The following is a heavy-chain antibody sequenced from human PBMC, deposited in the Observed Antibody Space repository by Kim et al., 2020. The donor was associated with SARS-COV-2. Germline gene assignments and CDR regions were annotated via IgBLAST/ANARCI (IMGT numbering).Heavy chain of an antibody. V-gene: IGHV3-21*01. Sequence: GGSLRLSCAASGFTFSSYSMNWVRQAPGKGLEWVSSISSSSSYIYYADSVKGRFTISRDNAKNSLYLQMNSLRAEDTAVYYCARGPDCSSTSCYGVDAFDIWGQGTMVTVSS. CDR2: ISSSSSYI. CDR3: ARGPDCSSTSCYGVDAFDI. CDR1: GFTFSSYS. J-gene: IGHJ3*02. D-gene: IGHD2-2*01.